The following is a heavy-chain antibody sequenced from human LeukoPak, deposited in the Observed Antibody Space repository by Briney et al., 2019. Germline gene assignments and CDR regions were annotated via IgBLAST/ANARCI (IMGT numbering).Heavy chain of an antibody. Sequence: GGSLRLSCAASGFTFSSYSMNWVRQAPGKGLEWVSSISSSSSYIYYADSVKGRFAISRDNAKNSLYLQMNSLRAEDTAVYYCAREGRGYSCALDYWGQGTLVTVSS. J-gene: IGHJ4*02. D-gene: IGHD6-25*01. CDR1: GFTFSSYS. CDR3: AREGRGYSCALDY. V-gene: IGHV3-21*01. CDR2: ISSSSSYI.